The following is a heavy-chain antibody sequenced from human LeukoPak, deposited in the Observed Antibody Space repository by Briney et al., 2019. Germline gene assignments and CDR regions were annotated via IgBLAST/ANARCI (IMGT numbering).Heavy chain of an antibody. CDR3: ARGYCSGGGCYSGWYFDL. D-gene: IGHD2-15*01. V-gene: IGHV4-34*01. CDR2: INHSGST. J-gene: IGHJ2*01. CDR1: GGSFGTFY. Sequence: SETLSLTCAVYGGSFGTFYWTWIRQPPGKGLEWIGEINHSGSTNYNPSLKSRVTISIDTSKDQFSLRPSSVTAADTAVYHCARGYCSGGGCYSGWYFDLWGRGTQVTVSS.